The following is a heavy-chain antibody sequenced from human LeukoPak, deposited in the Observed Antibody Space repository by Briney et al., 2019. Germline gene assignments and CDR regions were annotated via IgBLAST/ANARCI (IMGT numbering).Heavy chain of an antibody. Sequence: ASVKVSCKASGYTFTGYYMHWVRQAPGQGLEWMGWINPNSGGTNYAQKFQGWVTMTRDTSISTAYMELSRLRSDDTAVYYCARVEGGDCSHTSCHAPWGYWGQGTLVTVSS. J-gene: IGHJ4*02. V-gene: IGHV1-2*04. D-gene: IGHD2-2*01. CDR1: GYTFTGYY. CDR3: ARVEGGDCSHTSCHAPWGY. CDR2: INPNSGGT.